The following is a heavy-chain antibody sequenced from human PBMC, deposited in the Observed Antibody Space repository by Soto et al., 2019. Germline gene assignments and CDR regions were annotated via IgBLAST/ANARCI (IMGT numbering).Heavy chain of an antibody. J-gene: IGHJ6*02. V-gene: IGHV3-33*01. CDR2: IWHDGSKK. D-gene: IGHD6-13*01. CDR1: GFSFSSYG. Sequence: QVRLVESGGGVVQPGRSLRLSCAASGFSFSSYGMHWVRQAPGKGLEWVAVIWHDGSKKYYADSVKGQLIISRDNSKNTLYVQINSLRAEDTAVYFCARGSIVAAEYGMDVWGQGTTVTVS. CDR3: ARGSIVAAEYGMDV.